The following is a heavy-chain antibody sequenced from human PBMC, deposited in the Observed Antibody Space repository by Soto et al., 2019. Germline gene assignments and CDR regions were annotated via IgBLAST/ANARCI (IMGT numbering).Heavy chain of an antibody. V-gene: IGHV4-31*03. CDR2: IYYSGSP. CDR1: GGSISSGGYY. CDR3: ARVCGGDCHYGMAV. Sequence: QVQLQESGPGLVKPSQTLSLTCTVSGGSISSGGYYWSWIRQHPGKGLEWIGYIYYSGSPYYNPSLKSRVTISVDTSNNQFSRKLSSVTAADTAVYYCARVCGGDCHYGMAVWGQGTTVTVSS. J-gene: IGHJ6*02. D-gene: IGHD2-21*02.